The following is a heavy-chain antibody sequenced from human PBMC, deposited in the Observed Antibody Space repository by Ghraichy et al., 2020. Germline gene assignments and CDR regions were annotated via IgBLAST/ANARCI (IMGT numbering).Heavy chain of an antibody. CDR3: AKGTHSTGWRYFDY. CDR1: GFTFSSYA. Sequence: GGSLRLSCAASGFTFSSYAMTWVRQAPGKGLEWVSAIPGNGGSTSYVDSVKGRFTISRDNSKNTLYLQMNSLRAEDTAVYFCAKGTHSTGWRYFDYWGQGTLVTFYS. V-gene: IGHV3-23*01. CDR2: IPGNGGST. D-gene: IGHD6-19*01. J-gene: IGHJ4*02.